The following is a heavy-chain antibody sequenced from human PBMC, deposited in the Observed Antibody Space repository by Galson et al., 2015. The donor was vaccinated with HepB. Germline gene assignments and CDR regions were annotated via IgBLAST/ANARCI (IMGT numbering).Heavy chain of an antibody. CDR1: EFILSMYW. D-gene: IGHD3-10*01. CDR2: IKEDGSEK. V-gene: IGHV3-7*05. CDR3: ARVKRGEWYSFYYYGMDV. J-gene: IGHJ6*02. Sequence: SLRLSCAASEFILSMYWMNWVRQAPGKGLEWVANIKEDGSEKNYVDSVKGRFTISRDNAKNSLYLQMNSLRAEDTAVYYCARVKRGEWYSFYYYGMDVGGRGTTVTVSS.